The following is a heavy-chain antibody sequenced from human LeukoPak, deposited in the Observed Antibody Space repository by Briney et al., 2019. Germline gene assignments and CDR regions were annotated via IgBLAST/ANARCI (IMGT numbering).Heavy chain of an antibody. CDR3: ARASMAAADY. CDR1: GFTFSSYA. CDR2: ISYDGSNK. Sequence: RSLRLSCAASGFTFSSYAMHWVRQAPGKGLEWVAVISYDGSNKYYADSVKGRFTISRDNSKNTLYLQMSSLRAEDTAVYYCARASMAAADYWGQGTLVTVSS. V-gene: IGHV3-30*04. D-gene: IGHD2/OR15-2a*01. J-gene: IGHJ4*02.